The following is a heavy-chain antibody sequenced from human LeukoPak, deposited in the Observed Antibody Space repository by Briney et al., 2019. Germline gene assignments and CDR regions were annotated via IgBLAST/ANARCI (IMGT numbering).Heavy chain of an antibody. Sequence: SETLSLTCTVSGDSIRSSYWSWIRQSPGKGLEWIGYISTSGNTNYNPSLKSRVSISIDTSKNQFSLKLSSVTAADTAVYYCASGADYSNKYYYYMDVWGKGTTVTVSS. D-gene: IGHD4-11*01. CDR3: ASGADYSNKYYYYMDV. V-gene: IGHV4-4*09. J-gene: IGHJ6*03. CDR1: GDSIRSSY. CDR2: ISTSGNT.